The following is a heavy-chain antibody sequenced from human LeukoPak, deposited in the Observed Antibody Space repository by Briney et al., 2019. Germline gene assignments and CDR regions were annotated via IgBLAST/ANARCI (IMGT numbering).Heavy chain of an antibody. CDR3: ARDRGDYDYYYGMDV. D-gene: IGHD2-21*02. V-gene: IGHV3-21*01. Sequence: GGSLRLSCAASGFTFSSYSMNWGREAPGKGLEWVSSISSSSSYIYYADSVKGRFTISRDNAKNSLYLQMNSLRAEDTAVYYCARDRGDYDYYYGMDVWGQGTTVTVSS. J-gene: IGHJ6*02. CDR1: GFTFSSYS. CDR2: ISSSSSYI.